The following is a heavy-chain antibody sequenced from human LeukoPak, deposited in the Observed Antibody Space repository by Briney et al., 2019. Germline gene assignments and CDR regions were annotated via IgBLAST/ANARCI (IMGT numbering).Heavy chain of an antibody. V-gene: IGHV3-30-3*01. J-gene: IGHJ4*02. CDR1: GFTFNSYA. D-gene: IGHD1-26*01. Sequence: PGGSLRLSCAASGFTFNSYAMHWVRQAPGKGLEWVAVISYAGSNKYYADSVKGRFTISRDNSKNTLFLLMNSLRAEDTAVYSCARDLESIVGATDFWGQGTLDTVSS. CDR3: ARDLESIVGATDF. CDR2: ISYAGSNK.